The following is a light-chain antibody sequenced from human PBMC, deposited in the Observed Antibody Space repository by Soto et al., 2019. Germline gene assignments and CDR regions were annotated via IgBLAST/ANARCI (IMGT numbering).Light chain of an antibody. CDR2: DSS. CDR3: QQTFHSPRT. CDR1: QSIVSNF. Sequence: EIELTQSPGTLSLSPGETASLSCWASQSIVSNFLAWYQQRRGQPPRLLIYDSSRRASGIPARFTGSGSGSAFTLTISRVEPEDSAVYYCQQTFHSPRTFGQGTRLEI. J-gene: IGKJ2*01. V-gene: IGKV3-20*01.